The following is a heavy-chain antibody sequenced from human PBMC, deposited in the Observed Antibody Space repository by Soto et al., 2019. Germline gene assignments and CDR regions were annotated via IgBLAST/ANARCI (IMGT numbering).Heavy chain of an antibody. CDR2: ISAYNGNT. V-gene: IGHV1-18*01. J-gene: IGHJ5*02. D-gene: IGHD3-22*01. CDR1: GYTFTSYG. CDR3: ARDHYYDSSGYPSPNWFDP. Sequence: VASVKVSCKASGYTFTSYGISWVRQAPGQGLEWMGWISAYNGNTNYAQKLQGRVTMTTDTSTSTACMELRSLRSDDTAVYYCARDHYYDSSGYPSPNWFDPWGQGTLVTVSS.